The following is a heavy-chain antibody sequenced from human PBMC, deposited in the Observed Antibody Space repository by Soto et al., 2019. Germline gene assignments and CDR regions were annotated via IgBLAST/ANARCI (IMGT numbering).Heavy chain of an antibody. CDR1: GYTFTRYG. V-gene: IGHV1-18*01. CDR3: ARGRLEYSSGWNDYYYGMDV. CDR2: ISGYNGDT. Sequence: ASVKVSCKASGYTFTRYGISWVRQAPGQGLEWMGWISGYNGDTNYAQKFQDRVSMTIDTSTGTAYMELRSLTSDDTAMYYCARGRLEYSSGWNDYYYGMDVWGQGTTVTVSS. J-gene: IGHJ6*02. D-gene: IGHD6-19*01.